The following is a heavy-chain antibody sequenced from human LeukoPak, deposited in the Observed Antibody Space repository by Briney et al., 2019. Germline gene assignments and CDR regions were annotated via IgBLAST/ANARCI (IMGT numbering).Heavy chain of an antibody. CDR3: AIIVLLWFGERAFDI. Sequence: ASVKASCKASGYTFTSYGISWVRQAPGQGLEWMGWISAYNGNTNYAQKLQGRVTMTTDTSTSTAYMELSSLRSEDTAVYYCAIIVLLWFGERAFDIWGQGAMVTVSS. D-gene: IGHD3-10*01. J-gene: IGHJ3*02. V-gene: IGHV1-18*01. CDR2: ISAYNGNT. CDR1: GYTFTSYG.